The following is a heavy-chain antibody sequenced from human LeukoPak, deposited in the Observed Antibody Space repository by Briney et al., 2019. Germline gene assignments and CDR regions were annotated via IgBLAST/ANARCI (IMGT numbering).Heavy chain of an antibody. CDR2: ISSSSSYI. V-gene: IGHV3-21*01. J-gene: IGHJ4*02. D-gene: IGHD6-13*01. CDR3: ARDSRIAAAGAFDY. Sequence: PGGSLRLSCAASGFTFSSYSMNWVRQAPGKGLEWVSSISSSSSYIYYADSVKGRFTISRDNSKNTLYLQMNSLRAEDTAVYYCARDSRIAAAGAFDYWGQGTLVTVSS. CDR1: GFTFSSYS.